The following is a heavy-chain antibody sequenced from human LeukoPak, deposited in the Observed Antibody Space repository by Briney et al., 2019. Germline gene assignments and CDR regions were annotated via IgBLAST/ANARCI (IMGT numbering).Heavy chain of an antibody. CDR3: AKDKGSGLSLAFDI. Sequence: GGSLRLSCAASGFTFDDYAMHWVRQTPGKGLEWVSGISWNSGSIGYADSVKGRFTISRDNAKNSLYLQMNSLRAEDMALYYCAKDKGSGLSLAFDIWGQGTMVTVSS. J-gene: IGHJ3*02. CDR1: GFTFDDYA. CDR2: ISWNSGSI. D-gene: IGHD5-12*01. V-gene: IGHV3-9*03.